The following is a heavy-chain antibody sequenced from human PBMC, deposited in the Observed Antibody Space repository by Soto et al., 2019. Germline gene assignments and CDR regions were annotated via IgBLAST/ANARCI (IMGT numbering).Heavy chain of an antibody. CDR2: IKQDGSEK. CDR3: ARDPGRGYSYGYFDY. V-gene: IGHV3-7*01. CDR1: GFTFSNAW. J-gene: IGHJ4*02. Sequence: GESLKISCAASGFTFSNAWMSWVRQAPGKGLEWVANIKQDGSEKYYVDSVKGRFTISRDNAKNSLYLQMNSLRAEDTAVYYCARDPGRGYSYGYFDYWGQGTLVTVSS. D-gene: IGHD5-18*01.